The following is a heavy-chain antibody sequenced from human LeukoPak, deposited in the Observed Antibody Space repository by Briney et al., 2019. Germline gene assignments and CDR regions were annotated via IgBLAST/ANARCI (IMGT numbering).Heavy chain of an antibody. Sequence: PGGSLRLSCAASGFTFSSYAMNWVRKAPGKGLDWVSFISASGSTTHYADSVTGRFTISRDNSTNTLYLQINSLPAEDTAAHYCAKWAQYDFWSGYTLEYFDVWGKGTLVTVSS. V-gene: IGHV3-23*01. CDR2: ISASGSTT. CDR3: AKWAQYDFWSGYTLEYFDV. J-gene: IGHJ4*02. CDR1: GFTFSSYA. D-gene: IGHD3-3*01.